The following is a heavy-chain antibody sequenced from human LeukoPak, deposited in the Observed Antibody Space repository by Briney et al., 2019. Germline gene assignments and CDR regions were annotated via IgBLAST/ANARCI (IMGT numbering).Heavy chain of an antibody. V-gene: IGHV3-23*01. CDR1: GFTFSSYA. D-gene: IGHD5-18*01. J-gene: IGHJ4*02. CDR3: AKGGYSYGYPLDY. CDR2: ISGSGGST. Sequence: GGSLRLSCAASGFTFSSYAMSWVRQAPGKGLEWVSAISGSGGSTYYADSVKGRFTTSRDNSKNTLYLQMNSLRAEDTAVYYCAKGGYSYGYPLDYWGQGTLVTVSS.